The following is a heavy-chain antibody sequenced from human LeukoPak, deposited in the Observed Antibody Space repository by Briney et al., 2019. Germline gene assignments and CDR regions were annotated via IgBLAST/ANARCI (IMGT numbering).Heavy chain of an antibody. V-gene: IGHV4-39*01. CDR1: GGSISSSTYF. CDR3: ARHYTLVTAPGAYYMDV. Sequence: SETLSLTCSVSGGSISSSTYFWGWIRQPPGKGLEWIGTIYHTGTTYYNPSLQSRVTISVDTSKNQFSLNLSSVTAKDTAVYFCARHYTLVTAPGAYYMDVWGKGTTVTVSS. CDR2: IYHTGTT. J-gene: IGHJ6*03. D-gene: IGHD6-13*01.